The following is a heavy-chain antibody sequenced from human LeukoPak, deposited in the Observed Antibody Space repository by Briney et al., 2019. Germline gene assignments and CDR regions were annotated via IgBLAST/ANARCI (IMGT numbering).Heavy chain of an antibody. V-gene: IGHV5-10-1*01. Sequence: GESLRISCKGSGYSFTSYWISWVRQMPGKGLEWMGRIGPSDSYTNYSPSFQGHVTISADKSISTAYLQWSRLKASDTAMYYCARREGDWFDPWGQGTLVTVSS. CDR1: GYSFTSYW. CDR3: ARREGDWFDP. CDR2: IGPSDSYT. J-gene: IGHJ5*02.